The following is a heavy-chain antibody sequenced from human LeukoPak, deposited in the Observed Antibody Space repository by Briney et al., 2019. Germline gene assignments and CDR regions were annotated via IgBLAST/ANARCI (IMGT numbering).Heavy chain of an antibody. J-gene: IGHJ6*02. Sequence: ASVKVSCKASGYIFTDYYMHWVRQAPGQELGWMGRINPNSGGTNYAQKFQGRVTTTRDTSISTAYMEVSRVRSDDTAVYYCAKEGGAITDYYYYAMDVWGQGTTVTVSS. CDR1: GYIFTDYY. CDR2: INPNSGGT. D-gene: IGHD2-21*01. CDR3: AKEGGAITDYYYYAMDV. V-gene: IGHV1-2*06.